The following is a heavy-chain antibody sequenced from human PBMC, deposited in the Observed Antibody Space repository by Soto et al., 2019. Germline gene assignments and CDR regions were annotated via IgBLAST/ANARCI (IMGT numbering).Heavy chain of an antibody. CDR2: INAGNGNT. Sequence: TPVKLSCKACGYTFTSYSIGLLHHAPVQRLEWMGWINAGNGNTKYSQKFQGRVTITRDTSASTAYMELSSLRSEDTAVYYCARGFPLWFDPWGQGTLVTVSS. J-gene: IGHJ5*02. CDR1: GYTFTSYS. CDR3: ARGFPLWFDP. D-gene: IGHD3-3*01. V-gene: IGHV1-3*01.